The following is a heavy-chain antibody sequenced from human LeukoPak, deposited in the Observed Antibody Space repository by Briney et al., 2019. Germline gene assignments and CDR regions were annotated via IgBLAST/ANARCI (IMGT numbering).Heavy chain of an antibody. D-gene: IGHD6-19*01. Sequence: ASVKVSCKASGYTFTSYYMHWVRQAPGQGLEWMGIINPSGGSTSYAQKFQGRVTMTRDTSTSTVYMELSSLRSEDTAVYYCARERDNSGSIVWYFQHWGQGTLVTVSS. CDR3: ARERDNSGSIVWYFQH. J-gene: IGHJ1*01. V-gene: IGHV1-46*01. CDR1: GYTFTSYY. CDR2: INPSGGST.